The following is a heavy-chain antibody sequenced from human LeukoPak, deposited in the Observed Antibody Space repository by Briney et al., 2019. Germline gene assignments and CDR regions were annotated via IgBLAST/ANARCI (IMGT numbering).Heavy chain of an antibody. Sequence: GGSLRLSCAASGFTFSTYGMHWVRQAPGKGLEWVAVISYDGSNKYYADSVKGRFTISRDNSKNTLYLQMNSLRAEDTAVYYCARGWRYSSSIDYWGQGTLVTVSS. CDR2: ISYDGSNK. CDR1: GFTFSTYG. J-gene: IGHJ4*02. CDR3: ARGWRYSSSIDY. D-gene: IGHD6-6*01. V-gene: IGHV3-30*03.